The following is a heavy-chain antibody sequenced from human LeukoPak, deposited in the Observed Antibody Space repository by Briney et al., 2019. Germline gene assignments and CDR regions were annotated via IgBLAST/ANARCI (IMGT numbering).Heavy chain of an antibody. CDR1: GFTFSSYG. Sequence: GRSLRLSCAASGFTFSSYGMHWVRQAPGKGLEWGAVISYDGSNKYYADSVKGRFTISRDNSKNTLYLQMNSLRAEDTAVYYCAKGDISSGWYLDYWGQGTLVTVSS. CDR2: ISYDGSNK. D-gene: IGHD6-19*01. J-gene: IGHJ4*02. CDR3: AKGDISSGWYLDY. V-gene: IGHV3-30*18.